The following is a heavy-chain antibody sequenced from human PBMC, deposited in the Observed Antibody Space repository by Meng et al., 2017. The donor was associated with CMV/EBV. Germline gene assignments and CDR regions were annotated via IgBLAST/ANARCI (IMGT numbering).Heavy chain of an antibody. D-gene: IGHD2-2*01. Sequence: SETLSLTCTVSGGSISSSSYYWGWIRQPPGKGLEWIGSIYYSGSTYYNPSLKSRVTISVDTSKNQFSLKLSSVTAADTAVYYCARLKLLSCWFDPWGQGTLVTVS. CDR2: IYYSGST. J-gene: IGHJ5*02. CDR1: GGSISSSSYY. V-gene: IGHV4-39*01. CDR3: ARLKLLSCWFDP.